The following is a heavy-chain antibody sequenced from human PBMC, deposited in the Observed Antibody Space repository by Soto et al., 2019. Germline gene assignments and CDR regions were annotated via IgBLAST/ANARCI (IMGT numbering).Heavy chain of an antibody. D-gene: IGHD2-15*01. J-gene: IGHJ6*02. CDR3: ARLTRDKYYYGMDV. Sequence: GGSLRLSGAAAGFTFSSYEMNWVRQAPGKGLEWLSYIGRGGSDIYYADSVKGRFTISRDNAKNSLYLQMNSLRAEDTAVYYCARLTRDKYYYGMDVWGQGTTVTVSS. V-gene: IGHV3-48*03. CDR2: IGRGGSDI. CDR1: GFTFSSYE.